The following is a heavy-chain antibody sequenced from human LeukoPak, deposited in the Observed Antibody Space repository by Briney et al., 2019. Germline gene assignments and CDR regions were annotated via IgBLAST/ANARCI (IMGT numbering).Heavy chain of an antibody. J-gene: IGHJ3*02. CDR1: GDSLSSNSAT. Sequence: SQTLSLTCAISGDSLSSNSATWNWLRQSPSRGLEWLGRTYYKSKLYNDYAVSVKSRITINSDTSKNQFSLQLNSVTPEDTAVYYCGRVSSPWSPRDAFDIWGQGTMVTVSP. CDR2: TYYKSKLYN. D-gene: IGHD1-26*01. V-gene: IGHV6-1*01. CDR3: GRVSSPWSPRDAFDI.